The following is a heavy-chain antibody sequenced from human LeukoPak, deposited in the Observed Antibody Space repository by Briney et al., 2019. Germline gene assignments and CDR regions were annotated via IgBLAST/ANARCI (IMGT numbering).Heavy chain of an antibody. J-gene: IGHJ4*02. CDR3: TTVAITMVRGVIIITRSFDY. V-gene: IGHV3-15*01. Sequence: GGSLTLSCLASGFTFSNAWMTWVRQAPGKGREWVGRIKSKTDVGSTDYAAHVKGRFTISRDDSKNTLYLQMNSLKTEDTAVYYCTTVAITMVRGVIIITRSFDYWGQGTLVTVSS. D-gene: IGHD3-10*01. CDR1: GFTFSNAW. CDR2: IKSKTDVGST.